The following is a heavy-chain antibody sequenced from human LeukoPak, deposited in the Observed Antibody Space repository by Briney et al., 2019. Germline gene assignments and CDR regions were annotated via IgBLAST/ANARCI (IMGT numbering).Heavy chain of an antibody. CDR2: ISYDGSNK. D-gene: IGHD1-26*01. CDR3: AGGTQTNSGSYLFDY. Sequence: PGGSLRLSCAASGFTFSSYGMHWVRQAPGKGLEWVAGISYDGSNKYYADSVKGRFTISRDNSKNTLYLQMNSLRAEDTAVYYCAGGTQTNSGSYLFDYWGQGTLVTVSS. V-gene: IGHV3-30*03. CDR1: GFTFSSYG. J-gene: IGHJ4*02.